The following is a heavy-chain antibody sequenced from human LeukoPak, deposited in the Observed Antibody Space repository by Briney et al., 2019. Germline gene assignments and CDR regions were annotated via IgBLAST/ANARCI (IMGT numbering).Heavy chain of an antibody. D-gene: IGHD3-10*01. CDR1: GYTLTELS. V-gene: IGHV1-24*01. CDR3: ATDMRWFGEPDAFDI. J-gene: IGHJ3*02. Sequence: ASVKVSCKVSGYTLTELSMHWVRQAPGKGLEWMGGFDPEDGETIYAQKFQARVTMTEDTSTDTAYMELSSLRSEDTAVYYCATDMRWFGEPDAFDIWGQGTMVTVSS. CDR2: FDPEDGET.